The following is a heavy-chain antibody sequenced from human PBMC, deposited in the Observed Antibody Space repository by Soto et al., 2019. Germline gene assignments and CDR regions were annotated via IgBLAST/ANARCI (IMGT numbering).Heavy chain of an antibody. CDR2: IYYSGST. CDR1: GGSISSYY. V-gene: IGHV4-59*08. Sequence: SETLSLTCTVSGGSISSYYWSWIRQPPGKGLEWIGYIYYSGSTNCNPSLKSRVTISVDTSKNQFSLKLSSVTAADTAVYYCAEGGEQWLGHYYYYMDVWGKGTSVTVSS. J-gene: IGHJ6*03. D-gene: IGHD6-19*01. CDR3: AEGGEQWLGHYYYYMDV.